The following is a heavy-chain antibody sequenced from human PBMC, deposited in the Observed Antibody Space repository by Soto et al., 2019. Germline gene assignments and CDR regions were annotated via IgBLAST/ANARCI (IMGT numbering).Heavy chain of an antibody. D-gene: IGHD4-17*01. CDR1: GFTFDDYA. CDR3: AKVGVYGDYVNAFDI. Sequence: EVQLVESGGGLVQPGRSLRLSCAASGFTFDDYAMHWVRQAPGKGLEWVSGISWNSGSIGYADSVKGRFTISRDNAKNSLYLQMSSLRAEDTALYYCAKVGVYGDYVNAFDIWGQGTMVTVSS. J-gene: IGHJ3*02. V-gene: IGHV3-9*01. CDR2: ISWNSGSI.